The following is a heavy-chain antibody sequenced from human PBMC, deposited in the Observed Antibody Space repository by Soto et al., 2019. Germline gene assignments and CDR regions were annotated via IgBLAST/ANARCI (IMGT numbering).Heavy chain of an antibody. CDR3: ARETSTSGLPFDF. CDR2: VHYTGAT. J-gene: IGHJ4*02. V-gene: IGHV4-59*01. CDR1: GGSMIGYY. Sequence: QVQLQESGPGLVKPSETLSLTCTVSGGSMIGYYWIWIRQTPGKGLEWIGLVHYTGATNYNPSLKSLVTMSVDTSKNHFSLRLDSVTAADTGVYYCARETSTSGLPFDFWGQGILVAVSS. D-gene: IGHD3-22*01.